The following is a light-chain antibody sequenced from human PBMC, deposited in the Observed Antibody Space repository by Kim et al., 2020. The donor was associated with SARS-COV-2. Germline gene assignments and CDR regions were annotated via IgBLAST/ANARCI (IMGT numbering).Light chain of an antibody. CDR3: HLSSSLPLT. CDR1: QRIGSS. V-gene: IGKV6-21*01. Sequence: PVDNVTMACRSSQRIGSSVHWYQQNPDQSSKLLIKHASQSFSGVPSRFSGSGSGTDFTLTINSLEAEDAATYYCHLSSSLPLTFGPGTKVDIK. J-gene: IGKJ3*01. CDR2: HAS.